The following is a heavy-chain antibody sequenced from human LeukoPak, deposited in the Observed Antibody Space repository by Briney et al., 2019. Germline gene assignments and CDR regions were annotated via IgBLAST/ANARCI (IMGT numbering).Heavy chain of an antibody. Sequence: ASVKVSCRASGYAFSDYYMHWVRQAPGQGLQWMGWISTDGFTNYAQKFQGRVTMTGDTSISTAYMDLSRLTSEDTAVYYCAKDTGRFTFGDYWGQGTLLSVSS. J-gene: IGHJ4*02. V-gene: IGHV1-2*02. CDR3: AKDTGRFTFGDY. CDR1: GYAFSDYY. D-gene: IGHD5-18*01. CDR2: ISTDGFT.